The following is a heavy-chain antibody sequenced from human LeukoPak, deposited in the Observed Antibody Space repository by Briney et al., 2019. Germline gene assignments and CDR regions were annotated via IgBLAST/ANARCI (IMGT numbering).Heavy chain of an antibody. CDR1: GYTFTSYD. Sequence: ASVKVSYNASGYTFTSYDINWVRQATGQGLEWMGWMNPNSGNTGYAQKFQGRVTMTRNTSISTAYMELSSLRSEDTAVYYSARVTMVRGVKDYWGQGTLVTVSS. J-gene: IGHJ4*02. CDR3: ARVTMVRGVKDY. CDR2: MNPNSGNT. D-gene: IGHD3-10*01. V-gene: IGHV1-8*01.